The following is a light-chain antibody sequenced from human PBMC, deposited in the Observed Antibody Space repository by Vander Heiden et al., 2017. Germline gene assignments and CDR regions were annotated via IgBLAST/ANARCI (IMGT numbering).Light chain of an antibody. CDR1: QSISSW. CDR2: KAS. J-gene: IGKJ4*01. Sequence: DIQMTQSPSTLSASVGDRVTITCRASQSISSWLAWYQQKPGKAPKLLIYKASSLESGVPSRFSGSGYGTEFTLTISSRQPDDFATYYCQQDNSYSPLTFGGGTKVEIK. V-gene: IGKV1-5*03. CDR3: QQDNSYSPLT.